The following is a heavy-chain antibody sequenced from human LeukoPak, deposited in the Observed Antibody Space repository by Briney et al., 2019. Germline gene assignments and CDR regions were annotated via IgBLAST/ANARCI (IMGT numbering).Heavy chain of an antibody. J-gene: IGHJ4*02. CDR1: GYSISSGYY. Sequence: SETLSLTCTVSGYSISSGYYWSWIRQPPGKGLEWIGYIYYSGSTNYNPSLKSRVTISVDTSKNQFSLKLSSVTAADTAVYYCARGEEWELPNWGQGTLVTVSS. V-gene: IGHV4-61*01. D-gene: IGHD1-26*01. CDR2: IYYSGST. CDR3: ARGEEWELPN.